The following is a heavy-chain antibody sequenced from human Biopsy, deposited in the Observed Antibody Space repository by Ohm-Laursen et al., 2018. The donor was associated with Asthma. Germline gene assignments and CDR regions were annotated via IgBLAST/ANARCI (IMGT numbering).Heavy chain of an antibody. Sequence: SQTLSLTCAVSYGSITSGGYYWTWIRQHPGKGLEWIGLIYYSGSTYYNPSLKSRVSISIDTSKNQFSLKLSSVTAADTVVYYCARAQDYYDSRGYYRSFDYWGQETLVTVSS. CDR3: ARAQDYYDSRGYYRSFDY. J-gene: IGHJ4*02. D-gene: IGHD3-22*01. CDR1: YGSITSGGYY. CDR2: IYYSGST. V-gene: IGHV4-31*11.